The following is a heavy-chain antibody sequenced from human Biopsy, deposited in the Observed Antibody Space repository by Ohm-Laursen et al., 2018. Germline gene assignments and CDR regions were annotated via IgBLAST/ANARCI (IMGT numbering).Heavy chain of an antibody. D-gene: IGHD1-26*01. CDR1: GGTFINYA. V-gene: IGHV1-69*13. CDR3: ARGPHSGSHSCFDY. Sequence: ASVKVSCKTSGGTFINYAISWVRQAPGQGLEWMGGIIPMFGTANYAQLFQGRVTITADESTSTSYMELSSLTSEDTAIYYCARGPHSGSHSCFDYWGRGTLITVSS. CDR2: IIPMFGTA. J-gene: IGHJ4*02.